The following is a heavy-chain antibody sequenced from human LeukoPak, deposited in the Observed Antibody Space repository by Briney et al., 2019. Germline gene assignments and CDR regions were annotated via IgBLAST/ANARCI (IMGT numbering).Heavy chain of an antibody. J-gene: IGHJ4*02. Sequence: PGGSLRLSCAASGFTFSHYSMNWVRQAPGKGLEWVSSISSSSSYIYYADSVKGRFTISRDNAKNSLYLQMNSLRAEDTAVYYCARGPPYDSSEGVDYWGQGTLVTVSS. V-gene: IGHV3-21*01. D-gene: IGHD3-22*01. CDR2: ISSSSSYI. CDR1: GFTFSHYS. CDR3: ARGPPYDSSEGVDY.